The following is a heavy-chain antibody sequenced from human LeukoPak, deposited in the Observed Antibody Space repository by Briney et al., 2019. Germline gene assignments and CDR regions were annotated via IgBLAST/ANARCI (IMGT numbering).Heavy chain of an antibody. Sequence: GASVKVSCKASGYTFTSYAMHWVRQAPGQRLEWMGWINAGNGNTKYSQKFQGRVTITRDTSASTAYMELSSLRSEDTAVYYCARKIINYDILTGRFDYWGQGTLVTVSS. CDR2: INAGNGNT. CDR3: ARKIINYDILTGRFDY. J-gene: IGHJ4*02. D-gene: IGHD3-9*01. V-gene: IGHV1-3*01. CDR1: GYTFTSYA.